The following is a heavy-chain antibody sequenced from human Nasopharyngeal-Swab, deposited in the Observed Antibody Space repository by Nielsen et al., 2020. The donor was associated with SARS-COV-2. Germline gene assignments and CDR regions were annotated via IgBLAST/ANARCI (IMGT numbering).Heavy chain of an antibody. CDR3: ARRYSSGWYAEAWFDP. CDR2: IYYSGST. CDR1: GGSISSSSYY. Sequence: SETLSLTCSVSGGSISSSSYYWGWIRQPPGKGLEWIGDIYYSGSTYDNPSLKSRVTISVDTSKNQFSLKLSSVTAADTAVYYCARRYSSGWYAEAWFDPWGQGTLVTVSS. D-gene: IGHD6-19*01. J-gene: IGHJ5*02. V-gene: IGHV4-39*01.